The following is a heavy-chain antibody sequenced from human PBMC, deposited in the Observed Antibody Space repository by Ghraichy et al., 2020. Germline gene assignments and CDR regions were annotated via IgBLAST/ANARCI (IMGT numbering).Heavy chain of an antibody. CDR2: ISYDGSNK. CDR1: GFTFSSYA. CDR3: ARNIAAPGDY. Sequence: GGSLRLSCAASGFTFSSYAMHWVRQAPGKGLEWVAVISYDGSNKYYADSVKGRFTISRDNSKNTLYLQMNSLRAEDTAVYYCARNIAAPGDYWGQGTLVTVSS. V-gene: IGHV3-30*04. D-gene: IGHD6-6*01. J-gene: IGHJ4*02.